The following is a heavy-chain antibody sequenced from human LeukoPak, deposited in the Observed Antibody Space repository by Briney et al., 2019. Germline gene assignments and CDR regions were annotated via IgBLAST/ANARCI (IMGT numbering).Heavy chain of an antibody. CDR3: ASVTLRYCSGGSCYPDY. CDR2: ISSSSSYI. J-gene: IGHJ4*02. D-gene: IGHD2-15*01. Sequence: GGSLRLSCAASGFTFSSYSMNWVRQAPGKGLKWVSSISSSSSYIYYADSVKGRFTISRDNAKNSLYLQMNSLRAEDTAVYYCASVTLRYCSGGSCYPDYWGQGTLVTVSS. CDR1: GFTFSSYS. V-gene: IGHV3-21*01.